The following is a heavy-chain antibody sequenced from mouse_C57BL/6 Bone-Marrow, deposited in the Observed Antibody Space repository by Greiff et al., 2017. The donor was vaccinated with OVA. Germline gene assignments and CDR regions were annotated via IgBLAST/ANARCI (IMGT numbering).Heavy chain of an antibody. V-gene: IGHV1-19*01. CDR2: INPYNGGT. Sequence: VQLQQSGPVLVKPGASVKMSCKASGYTFTDYYMNWVKQSHGKSLEWIGVINPYNGGTSYNQKFKGKATLTVDKSSSTAYMELNSLTSEDYAVYYCARPTQFITTVVAPDYWGQGTTLTVSS. CDR3: ARPTQFITTVVAPDY. J-gene: IGHJ2*01. D-gene: IGHD1-1*01. CDR1: GYTFTDYY.